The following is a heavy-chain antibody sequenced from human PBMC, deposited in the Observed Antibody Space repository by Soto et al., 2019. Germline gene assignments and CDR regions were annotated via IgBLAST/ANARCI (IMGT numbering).Heavy chain of an antibody. Sequence: QVQLQESGPGLVKPSQTLSLTCTVSGGSISSGGYYWSWIRQHPGKGLEWIGYIYYSGSTYYNPSLRSRVTISVDTSKNQFPLKLSSVTAADTAVYYCAGWLRLSHYYGMDVWGQGTTVTVSS. J-gene: IGHJ6*02. CDR3: AGWLRLSHYYGMDV. V-gene: IGHV4-31*03. CDR2: IYYSGST. CDR1: GGSISSGGYY. D-gene: IGHD5-12*01.